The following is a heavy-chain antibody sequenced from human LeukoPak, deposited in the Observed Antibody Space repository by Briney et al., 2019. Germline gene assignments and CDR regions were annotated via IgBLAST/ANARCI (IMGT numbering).Heavy chain of an antibody. Sequence: SETLTLTCTVSGDSITSSPYYWAWIRQPPGKGLEWIASIYYSGSTYYNPALKSRVTISVGTSKNQFSLKLSSVTAADTAVYYCARDLGMGITGTGAFDIWGQGTMVTVSS. CDR1: GDSITSSPYY. D-gene: IGHD1-20*01. CDR3: ARDLGMGITGTGAFDI. CDR2: IYYSGST. J-gene: IGHJ3*02. V-gene: IGHV4-39*07.